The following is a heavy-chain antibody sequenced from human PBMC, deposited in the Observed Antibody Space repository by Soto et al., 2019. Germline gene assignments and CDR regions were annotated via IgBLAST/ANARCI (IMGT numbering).Heavy chain of an antibody. Sequence: EVQLVESGGGVVRPGGSLRLSCAASGFTFDDYGMSWVRQAPGKGLEWVSGINWNGGSTGYADSVKGRFTISRDNAKNSLYLQMNSLRAEDTALYHCARDGGGNWHYGEVWFDPWGQGTLVTVSS. CDR2: INWNGGST. V-gene: IGHV3-20*01. CDR3: ARDGGGNWHYGEVWFDP. CDR1: GFTFDDYG. D-gene: IGHD1-7*01. J-gene: IGHJ5*02.